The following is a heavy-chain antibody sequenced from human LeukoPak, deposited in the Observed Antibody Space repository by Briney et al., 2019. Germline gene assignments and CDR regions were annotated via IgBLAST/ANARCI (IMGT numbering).Heavy chain of an antibody. CDR3: ARGSSDKSYYYYMDV. J-gene: IGHJ6*03. Sequence: ASVKVSCKASGYTFTSYGISWVRQAPGQGLEWMGWISAYNGNTNYAQKLQGRVTMTTDTSTSTAYMELRSLRSDDTAVYYCARGSSDKSYYYYMDVWGKGTTVTISS. CDR1: GYTFTSYG. D-gene: IGHD2-2*01. V-gene: IGHV1-18*01. CDR2: ISAYNGNT.